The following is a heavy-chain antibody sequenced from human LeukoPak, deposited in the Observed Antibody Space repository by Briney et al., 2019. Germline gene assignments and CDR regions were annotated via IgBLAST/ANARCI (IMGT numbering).Heavy chain of an antibody. CDR1: GGSISCFY. Sequence: NPSETLSLTCTACGGSISCFYWSWIRQPPGNLLELIGYIYYDGSTNYNPSLQSRVTISVDTSKNPSSLRLSTVKASDTAVYYCARGALNTKTRIDYGGQGTLVTVPS. CDR3: ARGALNTKTRIDY. V-gene: IGHV4-59*01. D-gene: IGHD2/OR15-2a*01. CDR2: IYYDGST. J-gene: IGHJ4*02.